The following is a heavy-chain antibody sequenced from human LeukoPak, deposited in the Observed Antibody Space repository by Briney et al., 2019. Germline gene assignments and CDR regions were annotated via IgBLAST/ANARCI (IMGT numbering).Heavy chain of an antibody. V-gene: IGHV3-53*01. CDR1: GFTVSSNY. CDR2: IHSGGST. CDR3: ARDNEFDAGFVDY. J-gene: IGHJ4*02. D-gene: IGHD1-1*01. Sequence: GGSLRLSCAASGFTVSSNYMSWVRQAPGKGLEWVSVIHSGGSTYYADSVKGRFTISRDNSKNTLYLQMNSLRAEDTAVYYCARDNEFDAGFVDYWGQGTLVTVSS.